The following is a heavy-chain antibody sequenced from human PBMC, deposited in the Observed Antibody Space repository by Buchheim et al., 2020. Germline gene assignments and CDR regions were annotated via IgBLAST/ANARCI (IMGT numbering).Heavy chain of an antibody. CDR2: IDWDNDK. CDR3: ARSRPYKWELEH. V-gene: IGHV2-70*04. D-gene: IGHD1-26*01. Sequence: QVTLRESGPALVRPTQTLTLTCTFSGFSLNTGGMRVSWFRQPPGKALEWLARIDWDNDKFFSTSLQSRLTISKDTSNSQLVLTMTNMSPMDTATYYCARSRPYKWELEHWGQGTL. CDR1: GFSLNTGGMR. J-gene: IGHJ1*01.